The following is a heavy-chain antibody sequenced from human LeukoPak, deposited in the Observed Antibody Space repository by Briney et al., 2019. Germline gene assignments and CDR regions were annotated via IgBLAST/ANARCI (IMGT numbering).Heavy chain of an antibody. CDR1: GYTFTGYY. Sequence: GASVKVSCKASGYTFTGYYMHWVRQAPGQGLEWMGWINPNRGGTNYAQKFQGRVTMTRDTSISTAYMELSRLRSDDTAVYYCARSVVVVAATFDYWGQGTLVTVSS. CDR3: ARSVVVVAATFDY. J-gene: IGHJ4*02. D-gene: IGHD2-15*01. V-gene: IGHV1-2*02. CDR2: INPNRGGT.